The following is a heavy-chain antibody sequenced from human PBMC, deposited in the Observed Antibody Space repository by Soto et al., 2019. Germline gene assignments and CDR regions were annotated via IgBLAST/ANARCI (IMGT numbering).Heavy chain of an antibody. CDR1: GYTFTSYG. D-gene: IGHD4-17*01. V-gene: IGHV1-18*01. CDR3: ARVFSDDYGDFDAFDI. Sequence: GASVKVSCKASGYTFTSYGISWVRQAPGQGLEWMGWISAYNGNTNYAQKLQGRVTMTTDTSTSTAYMELRSLRSDDTAVYYCARVFSDDYGDFDAFDIWGQGTMVTVSS. J-gene: IGHJ3*02. CDR2: ISAYNGNT.